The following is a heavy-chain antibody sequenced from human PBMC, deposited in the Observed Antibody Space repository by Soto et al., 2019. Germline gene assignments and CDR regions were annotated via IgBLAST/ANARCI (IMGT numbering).Heavy chain of an antibody. Sequence: PSETLSLTCTVSGGSISSYYWSWIRQPPGKGLKWIGYIYYSGSTNYNPSLKSRVTISVDTSKNQFSLKLSSVTAADTAVYYCARRSGIAVASFDYWVQGTLVTGSS. CDR3: ARRSGIAVASFDY. J-gene: IGHJ4*02. CDR2: IYYSGST. D-gene: IGHD6-19*01. CDR1: GGSISSYY. V-gene: IGHV4-59*01.